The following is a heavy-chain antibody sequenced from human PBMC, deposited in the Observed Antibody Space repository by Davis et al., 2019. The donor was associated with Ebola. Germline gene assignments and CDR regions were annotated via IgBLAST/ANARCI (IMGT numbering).Heavy chain of an antibody. J-gene: IGHJ6*02. D-gene: IGHD6-6*01. CDR3: ARDLGSSPEHYYYYYGMDV. V-gene: IGHV3-21*01. CDR1: GFTFSTYS. CDR2: IRSSSSYI. Sequence: PGGSLRLSCAASGFTFSTYSMNWVRQAPGKGLEWVSSIRSSSSYIYYADSVKGRFTISRDNAKNSLYLQMNSLRAEDTAVYYCARDLGSSPEHYYYYYGMDVWGQGTTVTVSS.